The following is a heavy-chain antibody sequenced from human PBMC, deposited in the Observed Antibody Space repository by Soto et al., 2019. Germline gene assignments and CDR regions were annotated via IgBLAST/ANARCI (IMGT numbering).Heavy chain of an antibody. CDR3: AHQPFYSNYNDYYYYGMDV. V-gene: IGHV2-5*01. D-gene: IGHD4-4*01. CDR1: GFSLSTSGVG. CDR2: IYWNDDK. Sequence: SGPTLVNPTQTLTLTCTFSGFSLSTSGVGVGWIRQPPGKALEWLALIYWNDDKRYSPSLKSRLTITKDTSKNQVVLTMTNMDPVDTATYYCAHQPFYSNYNDYYYYGMDVWGRGTTVTVSS. J-gene: IGHJ6*02.